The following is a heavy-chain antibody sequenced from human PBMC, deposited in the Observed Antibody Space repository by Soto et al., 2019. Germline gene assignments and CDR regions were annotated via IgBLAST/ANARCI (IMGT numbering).Heavy chain of an antibody. CDR3: AKAYDSSGYYHYYYGMDV. J-gene: IGHJ6*02. D-gene: IGHD3-22*01. CDR2: IWYDGSNK. V-gene: IGHV3-30*02. CDR1: GFTFSSYG. Sequence: GGSLRLSCAASGFTFSSYGMHWVRQAPGKGLEWVAVIWYDGSNKYYADSVKGRFTISRDNSKNTLYLQMNSLRAEDTAVYYCAKAYDSSGYYHYYYGMDVWGQGTTVTVSS.